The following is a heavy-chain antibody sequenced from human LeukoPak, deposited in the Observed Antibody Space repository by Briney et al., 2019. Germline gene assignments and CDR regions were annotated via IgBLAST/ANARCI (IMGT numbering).Heavy chain of an antibody. D-gene: IGHD3-9*01. V-gene: IGHV4-38-2*02. J-gene: IGHJ5*02. CDR2: IYHSGST. Sequence: SETLSLTCTVSGYSISSGYYWGWIQQPPGKGLEWIGSIYHSGSTYYNPSLKSRVTISVDTSKNQFSLKLSSVTAADTAVYYCARAWSPSDILTGYYRKPNWFDPWGQGTLVTVSS. CDR3: ARAWSPSDILTGYYRKPNWFDP. CDR1: GYSISSGYY.